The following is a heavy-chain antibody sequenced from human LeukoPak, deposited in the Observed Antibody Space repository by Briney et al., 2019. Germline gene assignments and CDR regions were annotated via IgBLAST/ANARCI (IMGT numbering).Heavy chain of an antibody. V-gene: IGHV1-8*01. CDR3: ARVGYCSSTSCNNWFDP. J-gene: IGHJ5*02. CDR1: GYTFSSYD. CDR2: MNPNSGNT. D-gene: IGHD2-2*01. Sequence: GASVKVSRKASGYTFSSYDINWVRQATGQGLEWMGWMNPNSGNTGYAQKFQGRVTMTRNTSISTAYMELSSLRSEDTAVYYCARVGYCSSTSCNNWFDPWGQGTLVTVSS.